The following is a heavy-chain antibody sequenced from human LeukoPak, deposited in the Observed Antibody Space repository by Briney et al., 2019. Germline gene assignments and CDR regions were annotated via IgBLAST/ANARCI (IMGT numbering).Heavy chain of an antibody. J-gene: IGHJ4*02. V-gene: IGHV3-7*01. D-gene: IGHD3-16*02. Sequence: GGSLRLSCAASGFILSGNWMSWVRQAPGKGLEWVANIKQDGSERHYVDSVKGRFTISRDNAKNSLYLQMNSLRAEDTAVYYCARGFDDYIWGSYQDYWGQGTLVTVSS. CDR2: IKQDGSER. CDR1: GFILSGNW. CDR3: ARGFDDYIWGSYQDY.